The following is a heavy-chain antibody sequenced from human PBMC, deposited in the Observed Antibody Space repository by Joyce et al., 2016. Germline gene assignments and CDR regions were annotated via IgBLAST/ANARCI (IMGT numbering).Heavy chain of an antibody. V-gene: IGHV4-30-4*01. D-gene: IGHD3-3*01. CDR2: IYFRGST. CDR1: GGSIRSGDYY. CDR3: ARGNGDFWSGYYNYFDY. Sequence: QVQLQESGPGLVKPSQTLSLTCTVSGGSIRSGDYYWSWVRQSPGKGLEWIGYIYFRGSTHRKASLMCRLTISADTSKNQFSLKVRSVTAADTAVYYCARGNGDFWSGYYNYFDYWGQGILVTVSS. J-gene: IGHJ4*02.